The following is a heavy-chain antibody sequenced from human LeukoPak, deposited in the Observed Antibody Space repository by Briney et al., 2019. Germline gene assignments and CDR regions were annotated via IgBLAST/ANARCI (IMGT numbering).Heavy chain of an antibody. CDR1: GYPFTSYY. D-gene: IGHD3-10*01. V-gene: IGHV1-46*01. CDR3: ARESAGLGKLRKGGYFDY. CDR2: INPSGGST. J-gene: IGHJ4*02. Sequence: ASVKVSCKASGYPFTSYYMHWVRQAPGQGLEWMGIINPSGGSTSYAQKFQGRVTMTRDMSTSTVYMELSSLRSEDTAVYYCARESAGLGKLRKGGYFDYWGQGTLVTVSS.